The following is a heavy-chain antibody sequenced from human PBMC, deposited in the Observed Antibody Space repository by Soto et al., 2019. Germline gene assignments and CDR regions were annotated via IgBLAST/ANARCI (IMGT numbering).Heavy chain of an antibody. CDR1: GGTFSSYA. Sequence: GASVKVSCKASGGTFSSYAISWVRQAPGQGLEWMGGIIPIFGTANYAQKFQGRVTITADESTSTAYMELSSLRSEDTAVYYCARGLAASDQYYYYYYGMDVWGEGTTVTVSS. J-gene: IGHJ6*04. D-gene: IGHD6-25*01. CDR2: IIPIFGTA. CDR3: ARGLAASDQYYYYYYGMDV. V-gene: IGHV1-69*13.